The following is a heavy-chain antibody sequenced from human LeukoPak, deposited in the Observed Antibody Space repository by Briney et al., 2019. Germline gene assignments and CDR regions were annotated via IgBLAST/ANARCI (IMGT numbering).Heavy chain of an antibody. Sequence: PGGSLRLSCAASGFTFSSHGMSWVRQAPGQGLEWVSVISGSGVSTYYADSVKGRFTISRDNSKNTLYLQMNSLRAEDTAVYYCAKDGCGSCYSAGYYYYYYMDVWGKGTTVTISS. CDR1: GFTFSSHG. J-gene: IGHJ6*03. V-gene: IGHV3-23*01. D-gene: IGHD2-15*01. CDR2: ISGSGVST. CDR3: AKDGCGSCYSAGYYYYYYMDV.